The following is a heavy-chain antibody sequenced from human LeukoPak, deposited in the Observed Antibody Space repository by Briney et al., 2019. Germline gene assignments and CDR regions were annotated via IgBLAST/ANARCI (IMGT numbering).Heavy chain of an antibody. CDR1: QFTFSTYW. J-gene: IGHJ4*02. Sequence: GGSLRLSCAASQFTFSTYWMSWLRQAPGKGLEWVANIKEDGSEKYYVDSVKGRFTISRDNAKNSLYLQMNSLRAEDTAVYYCARDAGLAVADYWGQGTLVTVSS. V-gene: IGHV3-7*05. D-gene: IGHD6-19*01. CDR3: ARDAGLAVADY. CDR2: IKEDGSEK.